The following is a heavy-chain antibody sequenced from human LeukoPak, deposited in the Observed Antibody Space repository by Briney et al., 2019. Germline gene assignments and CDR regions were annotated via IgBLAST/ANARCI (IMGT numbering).Heavy chain of an antibody. V-gene: IGHV3-30*19. J-gene: IGHJ6*03. D-gene: IGHD6-6*01. CDR2: ISYDGSNE. Sequence: GGSLRLSCAASGFTLRTYAMHWVRQAPGKGLEWVALISYDGSNEHYADSVKGRFTISRDNSKNTLYLQMNSLRAEDTALYYCTRAHLSSASTDYMDVWGKGTTVTVSS. CDR1: GFTLRTYA. CDR3: TRAHLSSASTDYMDV.